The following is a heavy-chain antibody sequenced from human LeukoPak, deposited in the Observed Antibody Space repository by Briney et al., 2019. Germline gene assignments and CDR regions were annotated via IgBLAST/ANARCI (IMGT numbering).Heavy chain of an antibody. D-gene: IGHD1-26*01. CDR1: QFTFSNFW. V-gene: IGHV3-7*01. J-gene: IGHJ3*02. CDR2: TNRDGSEK. Sequence: GGSLRLSCAASQFTFSNFWMSWVRQAPGKGLEWVANTNRDGSEKYYVDSVKGRVTISRDNAMNFLYLQLNSLRVDDTAVYYCARDSGSCRGCAFDIWGQGTVLTVSS. CDR3: ARDSGSCRGCAFDI.